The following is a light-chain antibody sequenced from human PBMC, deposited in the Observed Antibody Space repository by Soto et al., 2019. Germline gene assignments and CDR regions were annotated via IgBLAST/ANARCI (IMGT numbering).Light chain of an antibody. J-gene: IGLJ1*01. CDR2: RNN. V-gene: IGLV1-47*01. CDR1: SSNIGRNY. Sequence: QSVLTHPPSASGTPGQRVTISCSGSSSNIGRNYVYWYQQLPGTAPKLLIYRNNQRPSGVPDRFSGSKSDTSASLAISGLRSEDEADYYCAAWDDSLSGQVFGTGTKVTVL. CDR3: AAWDDSLSGQV.